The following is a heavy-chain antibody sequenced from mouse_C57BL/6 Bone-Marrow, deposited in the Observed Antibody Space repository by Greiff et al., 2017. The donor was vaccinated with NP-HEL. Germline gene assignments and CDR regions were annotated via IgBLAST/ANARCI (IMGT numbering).Heavy chain of an antibody. D-gene: IGHD1-1*01. CDR2: IHPNSGST. CDR3: ARRRIYYGSSPYAMDY. V-gene: IGHV1-64*01. J-gene: IGHJ4*01. CDR1: GYTFTSYW. Sequence: QVQLQQSGAELVKPGASVKLSCKASGYTFTSYWMHWVKQRPGQGLEWIGMIHPNSGSTNYNEKFKSKATLTVDKSSSTAYMQLSSLTSEDAAVDYCARRRIYYGSSPYAMDYWGQGTSVTVSS.